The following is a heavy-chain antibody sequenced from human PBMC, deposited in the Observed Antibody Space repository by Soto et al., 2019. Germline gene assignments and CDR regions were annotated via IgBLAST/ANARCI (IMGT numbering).Heavy chain of an antibody. D-gene: IGHD4-17*01. CDR2: ISSSSSSI. J-gene: IGHJ6*02. Sequence: PGGSLRLSCEASGFTFSSFRMNWVRQAPGKGLEWVSSISSSSSSIYYADSVKGRFTISRDNAKNSLYLQMSSLRAEDTAVYYCARLGEVTTANFHYYGMDVWGQGTTVTVSS. CDR1: GFTFSSFR. V-gene: IGHV3-21*01. CDR3: ARLGEVTTANFHYYGMDV.